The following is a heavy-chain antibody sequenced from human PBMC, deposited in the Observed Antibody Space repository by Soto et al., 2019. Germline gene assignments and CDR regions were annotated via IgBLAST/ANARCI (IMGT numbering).Heavy chain of an antibody. D-gene: IGHD2-21*02. CDR2: INGGGNK. CDR3: ARDWGGDSPPRQ. CDR1: GFTFRNYA. J-gene: IGHJ4*02. V-gene: IGHV3-23*01. Sequence: SCAASGFTFRNYAMSWVRQTPEKGLEWVSAINGGGNKYYADSVKGRLTISRDNSKNMLYLQMNSLRGEDTAVYYCARDWGGDSPPRQWGQGTLVTVSS.